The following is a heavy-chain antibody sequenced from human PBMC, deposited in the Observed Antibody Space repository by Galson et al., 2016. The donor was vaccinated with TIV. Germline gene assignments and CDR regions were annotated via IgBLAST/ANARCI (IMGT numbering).Heavy chain of an antibody. CDR3: AGSAPSDV. J-gene: IGHJ4*02. D-gene: IGHD3-10*01. Sequence: VSGASITTFYWWTWVRQPPGKGLEWIGDISHTGITNYNPSLRGRVTISVDKSSHQFSLKMTSVTAADSAMYYCAGSAPSDVWGPGTLVTVSS. CDR2: ISHTGIT. CDR1: GASITTFYW. V-gene: IGHV4-4*02.